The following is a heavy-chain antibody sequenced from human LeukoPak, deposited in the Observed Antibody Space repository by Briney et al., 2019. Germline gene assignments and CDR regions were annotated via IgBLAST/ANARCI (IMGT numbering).Heavy chain of an antibody. Sequence: GGSLRLSCAASGFTFSSYAMHWVRQAPGKGLEWVAVISYDGSNKYYADSVKGRFTISRDNSKNTLYLQMNSLRAEDTAVYYCARDGIAAAGITDYWGQGTLVTVSS. CDR1: GFTFSSYA. D-gene: IGHD6-13*01. J-gene: IGHJ4*02. V-gene: IGHV3-30-3*01. CDR3: ARDGIAAAGITDY. CDR2: ISYDGSNK.